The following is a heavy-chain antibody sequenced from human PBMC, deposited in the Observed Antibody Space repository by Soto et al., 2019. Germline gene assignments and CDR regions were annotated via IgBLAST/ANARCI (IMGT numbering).Heavy chain of an antibody. V-gene: IGHV3-30-3*01. CDR1: GFTFHSFT. CDR3: ARDPRETTYYLDY. CDR2: ISYDGTNE. J-gene: IGHJ4*02. D-gene: IGHD1-1*01. Sequence: QVQLVESGGGVVQPGRSLRLSCAASGFTFHSFTMHWVRQSPGKGLEWVALISYDGTNEYYADSVKGRFTISRDNSKSTLYLQMNSLRTDDTALYYCARDPRETTYYLDYWGQGTRVTVSS.